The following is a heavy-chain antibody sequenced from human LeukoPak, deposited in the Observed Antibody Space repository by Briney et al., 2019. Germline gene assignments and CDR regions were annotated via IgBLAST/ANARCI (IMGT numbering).Heavy chain of an antibody. V-gene: IGHV3-21*01. D-gene: IGHD5-12*01. CDR2: ISSSSSYI. CDR3: ARVSLLRAWPSLDY. J-gene: IGHJ4*02. Sequence: GGXLRLSXAASGFTFSSYSMNWVRQAPGKGLEWVSSISSSSSYIYYADSVKGRFTISRDNAKNSLYLQMNSLRAEDTAVYYCARVSLLRAWPSLDYWGQGTLVTVSS. CDR1: GFTFSSYS.